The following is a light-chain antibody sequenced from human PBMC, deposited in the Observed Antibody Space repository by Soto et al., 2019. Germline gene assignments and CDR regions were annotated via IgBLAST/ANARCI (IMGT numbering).Light chain of an antibody. J-gene: IGLJ1*01. CDR2: DVS. CDR1: SSDVGAYNY. V-gene: IGLV2-14*01. Sequence: QSALTQPASVSGSPGQSITISCTVASSDVGAYNYVSWYQQHPGKAPKLMIYDVSSRPSGVSNRFSGSKSGNTASLTISGLQAEDEADYYCSSYTSSITYVFGTGTKVTVL. CDR3: SSYTSSITYV.